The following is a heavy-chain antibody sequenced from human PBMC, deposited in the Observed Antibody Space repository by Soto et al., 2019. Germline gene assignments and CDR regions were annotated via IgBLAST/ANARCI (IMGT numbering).Heavy chain of an antibody. CDR1: SGSLSGYY. Sequence: SETLSLTCNVSSGSLSGYYWSWIRQPAGKGLEWIGRIYFSGDTHYNPSLKSRVTMSIDSSKNQFSLRLTSVTAADTAVYSCARGVVIPTIDAFDLWGQGTLVTVSS. V-gene: IGHV4-4*07. D-gene: IGHD3-22*01. CDR2: IYFSGDT. CDR3: ARGVVIPTIDAFDL. J-gene: IGHJ3*01.